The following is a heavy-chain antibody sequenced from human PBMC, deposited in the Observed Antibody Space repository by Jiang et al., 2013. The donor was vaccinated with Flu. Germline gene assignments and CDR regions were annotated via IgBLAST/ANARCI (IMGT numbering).Heavy chain of an antibody. Sequence: EVQLLESGGGLVQPGGSLRLSCAASGFTFSSYAMSWVRQAPGKGLEWVSAISGSGGSTYYADSVKGRFTISRDNSKNTLYLQMNSLRAEDTAVYYCAKGEAAILYYYYYYMDVWGKGTTVTVSS. J-gene: IGHJ6*03. CDR1: GFTFSSYA. CDR3: AKGEAAILYYYYYYMDV. V-gene: IGHV3-23*01. CDR2: ISGSGGST. D-gene: IGHD2-2*01.